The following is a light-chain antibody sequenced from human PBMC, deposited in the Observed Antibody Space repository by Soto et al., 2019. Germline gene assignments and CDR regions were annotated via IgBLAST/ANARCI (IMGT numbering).Light chain of an antibody. V-gene: IGKV3-20*01. Sequence: EIVLTQSPGTLSLSPGERATLSCRASQSVSSSYLAWYQQKPGQAPRLLIYGASSRATGIPDRFSGSGSWTAFTLTTSRLEPEDFAVYYCQQYGNSPAFGGGAKVEIK. J-gene: IGKJ4*01. CDR3: QQYGNSPA. CDR1: QSVSSSY. CDR2: GAS.